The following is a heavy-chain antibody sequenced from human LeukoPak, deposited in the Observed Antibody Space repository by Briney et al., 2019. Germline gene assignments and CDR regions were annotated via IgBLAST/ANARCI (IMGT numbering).Heavy chain of an antibody. D-gene: IGHD4-17*01. CDR3: AKRGDYVDY. V-gene: IGHV3-30*18. Sequence: GGSLRLSCAASGFTFSSYGMHWVRQAPGKGLEWVAVISYDGSNKYYADSVKGRFTISRDNSKNTLYLQMNSLRAEDTAVYYCAKRGDYVDYWGQGTLVTVSP. J-gene: IGHJ4*02. CDR2: ISYDGSNK. CDR1: GFTFSSYG.